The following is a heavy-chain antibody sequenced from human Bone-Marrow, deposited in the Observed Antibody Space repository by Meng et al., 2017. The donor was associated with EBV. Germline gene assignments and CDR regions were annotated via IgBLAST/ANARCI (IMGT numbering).Heavy chain of an antibody. Sequence: EVQLVEAGGVVVQPGGSLRLSCAASGFTFDDYAMHWVRQASGKGLEWVSLISWDGGSTYYADSVKGRFTISRDNSKNSLYLQMNSLRAEDTALYYCAKERDTAMGYGIDYWGQGTLVTVSS. CDR2: ISWDGGST. CDR1: GFTFDDYA. D-gene: IGHD5-18*01. CDR3: AKERDTAMGYGIDY. J-gene: IGHJ4*02. V-gene: IGHV3-43D*03.